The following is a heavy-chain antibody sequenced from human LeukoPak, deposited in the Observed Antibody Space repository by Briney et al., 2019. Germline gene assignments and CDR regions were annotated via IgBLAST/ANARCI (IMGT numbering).Heavy chain of an antibody. V-gene: IGHV3-23*01. CDR2: ISGSDGNT. D-gene: IGHD6-19*01. CDR1: GFTFSNYA. Sequence: GGSLRLSCATSGFTFSNYAMHWVRQAPGKGLEWVSAISGSDGNTNYADSVKGRFTISRDNSKNTLYLQMNSLRAEDTALFYCAKSGCETIGCKRLHYWGQGTLVTVSS. J-gene: IGHJ4*02. CDR3: AKSGCETIGCKRLHY.